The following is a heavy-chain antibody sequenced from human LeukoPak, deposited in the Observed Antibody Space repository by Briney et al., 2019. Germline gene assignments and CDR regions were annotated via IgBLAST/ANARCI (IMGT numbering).Heavy chain of an antibody. V-gene: IGHV3-23*01. CDR3: AKSHYDSRNYDY. CDR2: ISGSGGST. Sequence: GGSLRLSCAASGFTFSSYAMSWVRQAPGKGLEWVSAISGSGGSTYYADSVKGRFTISRDNSKNTLYLQMNSLGAEDTAVYYCAKSHYDSRNYDYWGQGTLVTVSS. J-gene: IGHJ4*02. CDR1: GFTFSSYA. D-gene: IGHD3-22*01.